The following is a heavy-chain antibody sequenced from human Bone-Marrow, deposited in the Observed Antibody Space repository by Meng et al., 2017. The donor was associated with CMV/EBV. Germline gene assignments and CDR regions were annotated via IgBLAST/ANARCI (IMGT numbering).Heavy chain of an antibody. CDR1: GGSFSGYH. CDR3: SSWGYYYDSSGYRSD. J-gene: IGHJ4*02. CDR2: ISQSGST. D-gene: IGHD3-22*01. V-gene: IGHV4-34*01. Sequence: SETLSLTCAVYGGSFSGYHWSWIRQPPGKGLEWIGEISQSGSTNYNPSLKSRVTISVDTSKNQFSLKLSSVTAADTAVYYCSSWGYYYDSSGYRSDWGQGTLVTVSS.